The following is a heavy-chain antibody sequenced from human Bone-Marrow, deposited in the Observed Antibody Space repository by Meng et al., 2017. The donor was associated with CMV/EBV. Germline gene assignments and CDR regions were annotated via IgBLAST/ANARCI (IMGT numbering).Heavy chain of an antibody. J-gene: IGHJ6*02. Sequence: LSLTCAASGFTFSSYWMSWVRQAPGKGLEWVANIKQDGSEKYYVDSVKGRFTISRDNAKNSLYLQMNSLRAEDTAVYYCARGSAGLSTDYYYYGMDVWGQGTTVTVSS. CDR2: IKQDGSEK. D-gene: IGHD3-16*02. V-gene: IGHV3-7*01. CDR1: GFTFSSYW. CDR3: ARGSAGLSTDYYYYGMDV.